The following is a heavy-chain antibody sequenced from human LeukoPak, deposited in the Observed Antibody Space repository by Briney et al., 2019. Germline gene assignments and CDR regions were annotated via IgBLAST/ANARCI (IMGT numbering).Heavy chain of an antibody. CDR3: ARVRYYDYVWGSYPYGMDV. D-gene: IGHD3-16*02. V-gene: IGHV1-18*04. Sequence: GASVKVSCKASGYTFTSYGISWVRQAPGQGLEWMGWISAYNGNTNYAQKLQGSVTMTTDTSTSTAYMELRSLRSDDTAVYYCARVRYYDYVWGSYPYGMDVWGKGTTVIVSS. J-gene: IGHJ6*04. CDR2: ISAYNGNT. CDR1: GYTFTSYG.